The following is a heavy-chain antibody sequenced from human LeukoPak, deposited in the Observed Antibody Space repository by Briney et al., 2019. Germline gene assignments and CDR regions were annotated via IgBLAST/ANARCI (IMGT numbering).Heavy chain of an antibody. J-gene: IGHJ5*02. D-gene: IGHD6-6*01. CDR3: ARPYSSSSNSPLLP. CDR2: INSDGSST. CDR1: GFTFSSYW. V-gene: IGHV3-74*01. Sequence: GGSLRLSCAASGFTFSSYWMHWVRQAPGKGLVWVSRINSDGSSTNYADSVKGRFTISRDNAKNTLYLQMNSLRAEDTAVYYCARPYSSSSNSPLLPWGQGTLVTVSS.